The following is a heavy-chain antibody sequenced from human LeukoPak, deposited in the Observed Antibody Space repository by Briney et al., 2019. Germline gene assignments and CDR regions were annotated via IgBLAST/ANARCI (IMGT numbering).Heavy chain of an antibody. CDR2: ISYDGNIK. D-gene: IGHD6-6*01. CDR1: GFTLSSHA. Sequence: PGGSLRLSCAASGFTLSSHAIHWVSQAPGKGLEWVALISYDGNIKYYADSVKGRFTISRDNSKNTLSLQMNSLRPEDTAVYYCARAHLSSSSTDYMDVWGKGTTVTVSS. J-gene: IGHJ6*03. CDR3: ARAHLSSSSTDYMDV. V-gene: IGHV3-30*04.